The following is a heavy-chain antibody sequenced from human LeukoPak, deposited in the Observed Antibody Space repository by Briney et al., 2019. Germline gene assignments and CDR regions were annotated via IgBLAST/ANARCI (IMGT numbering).Heavy chain of an antibody. CDR3: AVTYGSGSFWVY. V-gene: IGHV5-10-1*01. J-gene: IGHJ4*02. CDR1: GSRFTNYW. Sequence: GASLQISCEGSGSRFTNYWISWGRQMPGKGLEWMGRIDPSDSYTNYNPSFQGHVTISVDKSITTAYLQWSSLKASDTAMYYCAVTYGSGSFWVYWGQGSLVTVST. CDR2: IDPSDSYT. D-gene: IGHD3-10*01.